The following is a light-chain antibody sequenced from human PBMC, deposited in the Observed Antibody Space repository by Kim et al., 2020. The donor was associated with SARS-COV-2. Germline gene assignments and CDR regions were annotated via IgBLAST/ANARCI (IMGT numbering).Light chain of an antibody. V-gene: IGLV3-19*01. CDR3: NSRDISGNHLRV. CDR1: SLRSYY. J-gene: IGLJ3*02. Sequence: SSELTQDPAVSVALGQTVRITCQGDSLRSYYASWYQQKPGQAPILLIYAKNNRPSGIPDRLSGSSSGNTASLTITGAQAEDEADYYCNSRDISGNHLRVFGGGTQLTVL. CDR2: AKN.